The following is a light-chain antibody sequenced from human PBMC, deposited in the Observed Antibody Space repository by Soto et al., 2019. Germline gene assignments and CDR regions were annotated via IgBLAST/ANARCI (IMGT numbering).Light chain of an antibody. CDR2: NDN. J-gene: IGLJ3*02. Sequence: QLVLTQPPSASGTPGQRVTISCSGTSSSIGSNAVNWYHQLPGTAPKLLIYNDNQRPSGVPDRISGSKSGTSASLAISGLQSEDEADYYCAAWDDSLNEVLFGGGTKLTVL. CDR1: SSSIGSNA. CDR3: AAWDDSLNEVL. V-gene: IGLV1-44*01.